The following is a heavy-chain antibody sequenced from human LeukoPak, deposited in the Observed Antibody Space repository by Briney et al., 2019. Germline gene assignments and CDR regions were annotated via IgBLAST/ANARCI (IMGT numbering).Heavy chain of an antibody. CDR2: IYHSGST. V-gene: IGHV4-4*02. CDR3: ARRGEGYGGRGWYIRFDP. CDR1: GGSISSSNW. D-gene: IGHD4-23*01. Sequence: SGTLSLTCAVSGGSISSSNWWSWVRQPPGKGLEWIGEIYHSGSTNYNPSLKSRVTISVDKSKNQFSLKLSSVTAADTAVYYCARRGEGYGGRGWYIRFDPWGEGTRVTVSS. J-gene: IGHJ5*02.